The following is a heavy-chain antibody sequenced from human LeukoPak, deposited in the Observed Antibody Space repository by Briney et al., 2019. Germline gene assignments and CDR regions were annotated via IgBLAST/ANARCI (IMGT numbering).Heavy chain of an antibody. Sequence: SETLSLTCTVSGASISSSYWSWIRQPPGKGLEWIAYIYYSGSTNYNPSLKSRVTISVGTSRNQFSLKLSSVTAADAAVYYCARDIAARYWGQGTLVTVSS. CDR2: IYYSGST. CDR1: GASISSSY. J-gene: IGHJ4*02. CDR3: ARDIAARY. V-gene: IGHV4-59*01. D-gene: IGHD6-13*01.